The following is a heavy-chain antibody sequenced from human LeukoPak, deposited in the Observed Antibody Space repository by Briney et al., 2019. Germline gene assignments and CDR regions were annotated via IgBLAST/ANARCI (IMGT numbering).Heavy chain of an antibody. J-gene: IGHJ4*02. Sequence: QPGGSLRLSCAVSGFTISTYAMSWVRQAPGKGLEWVSAMSGSAGNTYYADSVRGRTTISRDNSKNMLYLEMNSLRAEDTAVYYCAKRSGSYYLLSYWGQGTLVTVSS. CDR1: GFTISTYA. V-gene: IGHV3-23*01. CDR3: AKRSGSYYLLSY. CDR2: MSGSAGNT. D-gene: IGHD1-26*01.